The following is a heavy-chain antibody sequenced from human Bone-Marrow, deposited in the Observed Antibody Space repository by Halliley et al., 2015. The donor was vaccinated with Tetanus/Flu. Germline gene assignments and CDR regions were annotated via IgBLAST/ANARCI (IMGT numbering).Heavy chain of an antibody. CDR3: VKEGLDCTDGLCYACAQ. V-gene: IGHV3-64*03. J-gene: IGHJ4*02. CDR1: GFTFSNYA. CDR2: ISPSGGST. D-gene: IGHD3-16*01. Sequence: SLRLSCSASGFTFSNYAMHWVRQAPGKGLEYVSAISPSGGSTYFADSVKGRFTISRDNSKNTLYLQMSSLRAEDTALYYCVKEGLDCTDGLCYACAQGGQGPLLPV.